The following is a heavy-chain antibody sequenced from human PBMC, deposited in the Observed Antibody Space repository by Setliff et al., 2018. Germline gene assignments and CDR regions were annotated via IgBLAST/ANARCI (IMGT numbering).Heavy chain of an antibody. CDR3: ARVSGFLYVDV. V-gene: IGHV4-39*02. Sequence: WIRQPPGKGLEWIGSINYSGITYYSPSLKSRVIVSVDTSKNQFSLKLSSVTAADTAVYYCARVSGFLYVDVWGKGTTVTVSS. CDR2: INYSGIT. J-gene: IGHJ6*03. D-gene: IGHD3-3*01.